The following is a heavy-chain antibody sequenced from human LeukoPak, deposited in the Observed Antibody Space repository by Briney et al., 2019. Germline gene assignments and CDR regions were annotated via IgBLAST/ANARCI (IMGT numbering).Heavy chain of an antibody. CDR3: ARGVTSYGTRLTY. D-gene: IGHD3-16*01. CDR1: GDSFSTYA. CDR2: IFPMFETA. Sequence: GASVKVSCKASGDSFSTYAISWVRQAPGQGLEWMGGIFPMFETANYAQRFQGRLTITADIATSTAYMDWSSLRSEDTAVYYCARGVTSYGTRLTYWGQGTLVTVSS. V-gene: IGHV1-69*06. J-gene: IGHJ4*02.